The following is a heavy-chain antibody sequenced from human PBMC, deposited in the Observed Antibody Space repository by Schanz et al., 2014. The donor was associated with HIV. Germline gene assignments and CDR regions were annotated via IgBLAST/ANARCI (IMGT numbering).Heavy chain of an antibody. Sequence: QVQLVESGGGVVQPGRSLRLSCVASEFTFDNYGMHWVRQAPGKGLEWVAVMPYDGVRKYLGDSVKGRFTISRDNSKNTLDLQMTTLRIDDTAVYYCAKPEYDSRGNSQSHFDYWGQGTLVTVSS. CDR3: AKPEYDSRGNSQSHFDY. D-gene: IGHD3-22*01. J-gene: IGHJ4*02. CDR2: MPYDGVRK. CDR1: EFTFDNYG. V-gene: IGHV3-30*18.